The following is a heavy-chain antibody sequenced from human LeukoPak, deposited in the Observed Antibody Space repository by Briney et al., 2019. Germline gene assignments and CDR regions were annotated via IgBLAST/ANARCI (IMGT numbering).Heavy chain of an antibody. Sequence: GGSLTLSCVASGFTFSSYSISWVRQAPRKGLEWDSAISGSGGGTSYADSVKGRVTISSVNSTNTQYLQKINPGTTDKAIYYCAKDPGFLEWFFDYCGQGTLVTVSS. J-gene: IGHJ4*02. D-gene: IGHD3-3*01. CDR1: GFTFSSYS. CDR3: AKDPGFLEWFFDY. CDR2: ISGSGGGT. V-gene: IGHV3-23*01.